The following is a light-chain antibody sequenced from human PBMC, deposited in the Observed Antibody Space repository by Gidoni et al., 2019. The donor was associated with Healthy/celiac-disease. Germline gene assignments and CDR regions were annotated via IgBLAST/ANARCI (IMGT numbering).Light chain of an antibody. J-gene: IGKJ5*01. CDR1: QSISSW. CDR3: QQYNSYSA. V-gene: IGKV1-5*03. CDR2: KAS. Sequence: DIPMTQSPSTLSTSVGDRVTITCRASQSISSWLAWYQQKPGKAPKLLIYKASSLESGVPSGFSGSGSGTEFTLTISSLQPDDFATYYCQQYNSYSAFGQGTRLEIK.